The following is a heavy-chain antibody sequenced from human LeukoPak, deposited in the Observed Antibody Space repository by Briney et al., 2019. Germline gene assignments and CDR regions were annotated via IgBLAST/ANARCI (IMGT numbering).Heavy chain of an antibody. CDR1: GFTFSNYW. V-gene: IGHV3-7*03. CDR3: ARGVPYASWSGPHYSDY. J-gene: IGHJ4*02. Sequence: GGSLRLSCVASGFTFSNYWMSWVRQAPGKGLEWVANIKQDGSEMYYVDSVKGRFTISRDNAKNSLYLQMNGLRAEDTAVYYCARGVPYASWSGPHYSDYWGQGTLVTVSS. D-gene: IGHD3-3*01. CDR2: IKQDGSEM.